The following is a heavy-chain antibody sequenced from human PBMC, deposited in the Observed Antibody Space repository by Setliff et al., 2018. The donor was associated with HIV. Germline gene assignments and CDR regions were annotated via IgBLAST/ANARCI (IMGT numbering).Heavy chain of an antibody. CDR3: ARQAWHYDRDGYFIDH. J-gene: IGHJ4*02. D-gene: IGHD3-22*01. CDR2: IYQNGNT. V-gene: IGHV4-38-2*02. CDR1: GYFISNGYY. Sequence: SETLSLTCSVSGYFISNGYYWGWIRQPPGKGLEWVGTIYQNGNTYYGPSLESRVSVSMDMSRNQFSVKLNSATAADTAVYYCARQAWHYDRDGYFIDHWGQGKLVTVSS.